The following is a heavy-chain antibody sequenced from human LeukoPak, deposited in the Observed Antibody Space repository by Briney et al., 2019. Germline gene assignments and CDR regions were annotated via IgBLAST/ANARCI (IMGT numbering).Heavy chain of an antibody. V-gene: IGHV3-23*01. J-gene: IGHJ4*02. D-gene: IGHD1-26*01. CDR1: GSTFSSYA. Sequence: PGGSLRLSCAASGSTFSSYAMSWVRQAPGKGLEWVSAISGSGGSTYYADSVKGRFTISRDNSKNTLYLQMNSLRAEDTAVYYCAIPLYSGSYWDYWGRGTLVTVSS. CDR3: AIPLYSGSYWDY. CDR2: ISGSGGST.